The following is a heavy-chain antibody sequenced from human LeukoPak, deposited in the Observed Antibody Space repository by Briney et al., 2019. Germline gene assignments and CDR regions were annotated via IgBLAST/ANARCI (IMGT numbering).Heavy chain of an antibody. CDR3: AKEGVVVAAGFYFDY. CDR2: ISYDGSNK. V-gene: IGHV3-30*18. CDR1: GFTFSSFG. J-gene: IGHJ4*02. D-gene: IGHD2-15*01. Sequence: GGSLRLSCAASGFTFSSFGMHWVGQAPGKGLEWVAVISYDGSNKYYADSVKGRFTISRDNSKNTLYLQMNSLRAEDTAVYYCAKEGVVVAAGFYFDYWGQGTLVTVSS.